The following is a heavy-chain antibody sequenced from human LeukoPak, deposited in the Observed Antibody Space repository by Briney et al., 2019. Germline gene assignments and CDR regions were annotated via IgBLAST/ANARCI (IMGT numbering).Heavy chain of an antibody. CDR2: INPNSGGT. CDR1: GYTFTGYY. J-gene: IGHJ5*02. Sequence: GASVKVSCKASGYTFTGYYMHWVRQAPGQGLEWMGWINPNSGGTNYAQKFQGRVTMTRDTSISTAYMELSRLRSDDTAVYYCARSYYYDSSGYYYGAKAVNWLDPWGQGTLVTVSS. V-gene: IGHV1-2*02. D-gene: IGHD3-22*01. CDR3: ARSYYYDSSGYYYGAKAVNWLDP.